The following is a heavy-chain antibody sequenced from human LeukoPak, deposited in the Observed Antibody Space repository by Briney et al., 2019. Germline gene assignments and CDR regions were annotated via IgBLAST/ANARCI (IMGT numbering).Heavy chain of an antibody. J-gene: IGHJ5*02. CDR2: INHSGST. D-gene: IGHD3-22*01. CDR3: ARLYYDRSGYGP. V-gene: IGHV4-34*01. Sequence: SGTLSLTWAVYVASFSGYYWSWIREPPWKGLEWIGEINHSGSTNYNPSLKSRVTISVDTSKNQFSLKLSSVTAADTAVYYCARLYYDRSGYGPWGQGTLVTVSS. CDR1: VASFSGYY.